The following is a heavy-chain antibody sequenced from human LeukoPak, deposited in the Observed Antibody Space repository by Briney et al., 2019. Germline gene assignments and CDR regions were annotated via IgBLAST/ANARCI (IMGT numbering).Heavy chain of an antibody. CDR2: IYDSGST. CDR1: GGSISSSSYY. D-gene: IGHD3-22*01. Sequence: SETLSLTCTVSGGSISSSSYYWGWLRQPPGQGLEWNGCIYDSGSTYHYPSLKIRVTISIDTYKNQFSLKLSSVTAADTAVYYCARQLIHYYDSSGFDAFDIWGQGTRVTVSS. CDR3: ARQLIHYYDSSGFDAFDI. V-gene: IGHV4-39*01. J-gene: IGHJ3*02.